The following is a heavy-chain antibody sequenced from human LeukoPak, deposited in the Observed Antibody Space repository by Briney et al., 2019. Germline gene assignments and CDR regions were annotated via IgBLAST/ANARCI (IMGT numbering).Heavy chain of an antibody. CDR3: ARSYYYDSSGYYHDWFDP. CDR2: MNPNSGNT. V-gene: IGHV1-8*03. J-gene: IGHJ5*02. Sequence: SVKVSCKASGYTFTSYDINWVRQATGQGLEWMGWMNPNSGNTGYAQKFQGRVTITRNTSISTAYMELSSLRSEDTAVYYCARSYYYDSSGYYHDWFDPWGQGTLVTVSS. D-gene: IGHD3-22*01. CDR1: GYTFTSYD.